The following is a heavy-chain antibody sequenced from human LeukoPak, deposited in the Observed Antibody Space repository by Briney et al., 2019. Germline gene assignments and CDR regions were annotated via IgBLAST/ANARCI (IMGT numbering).Heavy chain of an antibody. V-gene: IGHV4-31*03. Sequence: SQTLSLTCTVSGGSISSGGYYWSWIRQHPGKGLEWIGYIYYSGSTYYNPSLKSRLTISVDTSKNQFSLKLSSVTAADTAVYYCARGGYGSGGSCYLTWFDPWGQGTLVTVSS. J-gene: IGHJ5*02. CDR2: IYYSGST. CDR1: GGSISSGGYY. CDR3: ARGGYGSGGSCYLTWFDP. D-gene: IGHD2-15*01.